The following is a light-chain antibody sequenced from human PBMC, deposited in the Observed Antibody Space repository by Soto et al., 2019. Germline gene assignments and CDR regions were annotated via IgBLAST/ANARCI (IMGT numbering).Light chain of an antibody. CDR3: VSNVGLNTYV. V-gene: IGLV2-14*01. CDR2: EVT. Sequence: QSALTQPASVSGSPGQSVTISCTATSSDVGSFNYVSWYQHHPGKAPKLMIYEVTSRPSGVSNRFSGSKSGNTASLTISGLQAEDEADYYCVSNVGLNTYVFGTGTKVTVL. J-gene: IGLJ1*01. CDR1: SSDVGSFNY.